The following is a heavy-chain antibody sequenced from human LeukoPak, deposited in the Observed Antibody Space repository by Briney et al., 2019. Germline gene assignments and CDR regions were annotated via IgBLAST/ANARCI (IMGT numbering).Heavy chain of an antibody. CDR2: IYHSGST. CDR1: GGSISSSNW. J-gene: IGHJ6*02. D-gene: IGHD2-15*01. CDR3: ARDWYCSGGSCSYYYYYYGMDV. V-gene: IGHV4-4*02. Sequence: PSGTLSLTCAVSGGSISSSNWWSWVRQPPGKGLEWIGEIYHSGSTNYNPSLKSRVTISVDKSKNQFSLKLSSVTAADTAVYYCARDWYCSGGSCSYYYYYYGMDVWGQGTTVTVSS.